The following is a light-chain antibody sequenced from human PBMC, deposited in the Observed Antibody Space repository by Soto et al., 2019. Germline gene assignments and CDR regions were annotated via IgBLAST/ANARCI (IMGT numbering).Light chain of an antibody. J-gene: IGLJ1*01. V-gene: IGLV2-14*01. Sequence: QSALTQPASVSGSPGQSITIACTGTSSDVGDYNYVSWYQQHPGKVPKLMIYDASTRPSGVSNRFSGSKSGNTASLTISGLQAEDEADYYCSAYTSSSTLYVFGTGTKLTVL. CDR1: SSDVGDYNY. CDR2: DAS. CDR3: SAYTSSSTLYV.